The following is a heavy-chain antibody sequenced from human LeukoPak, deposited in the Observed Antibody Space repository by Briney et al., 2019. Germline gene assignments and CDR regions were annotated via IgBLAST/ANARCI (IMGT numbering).Heavy chain of an antibody. CDR1: GGSISSSNYY. Sequence: SETLSLTCTVSGGSISSSNYYWGWICQPPGKGLEWIGSIYYSGSTYYNPSLKSRVTIFVDTSKNQFSLKLSSVTAADTAVYYCARRATYCSGGSCYLYYFDYWGQGTLVTVSS. V-gene: IGHV4-39*01. D-gene: IGHD2-15*01. J-gene: IGHJ4*02. CDR3: ARRATYCSGGSCYLYYFDY. CDR2: IYYSGST.